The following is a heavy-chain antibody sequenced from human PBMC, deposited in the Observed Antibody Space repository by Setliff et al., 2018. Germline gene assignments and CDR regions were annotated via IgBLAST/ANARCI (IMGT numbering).Heavy chain of an antibody. D-gene: IGHD6-19*01. CDR1: GYSFTSFS. Sequence: ASVKVSCKASGYSFTSFSITWVRQASGQGLEWLGWVSTYNGDTKSAQKFRGRVTMTTDISTSTVYMELRTLRSDDTAVYYCARRPIALAGYRKGAFDIWGQGTMVTVSS. J-gene: IGHJ3*02. CDR2: VSTYNGDT. V-gene: IGHV1-18*01. CDR3: ARRPIALAGYRKGAFDI.